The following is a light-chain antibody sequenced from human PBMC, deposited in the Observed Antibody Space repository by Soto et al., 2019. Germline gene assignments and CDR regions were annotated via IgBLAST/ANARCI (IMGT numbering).Light chain of an antibody. CDR3: QVSDSSGDPVV. J-gene: IGLJ2*01. V-gene: IGLV2-8*01. Sequence: QSALTQPPSASGSPGQSVTISCTGTSIDGGGYNYVSWYQHHPGKAPKLIIYEVDERPSGVPDRFSGAKSRNTASLTVSCRQAEDEDDYYCQVSDSSGDPVVFAGGTKLTVL. CDR2: EVD. CDR1: SIDGGGYNY.